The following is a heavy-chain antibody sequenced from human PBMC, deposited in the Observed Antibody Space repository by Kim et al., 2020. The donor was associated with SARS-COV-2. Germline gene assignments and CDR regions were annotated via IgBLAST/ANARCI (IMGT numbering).Heavy chain of an antibody. J-gene: IGHJ4*02. V-gene: IGHV4-4*02. CDR2: IYHSGST. Sequence: SETLSLTCAVSGGSISSSNWWSWVRQPPGKGLEWIGEIYHSGSTNYNPSLKSRVTISVDKSKNQFSLKLSSVTAADTAVYYCARATFDYGDYHYFDYWGQGTLVTVSS. CDR1: GGSISSSNW. D-gene: IGHD4-17*01. CDR3: ARATFDYGDYHYFDY.